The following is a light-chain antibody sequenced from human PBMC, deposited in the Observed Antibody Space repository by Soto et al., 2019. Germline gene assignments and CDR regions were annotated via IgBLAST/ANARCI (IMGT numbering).Light chain of an antibody. Sequence: EIVLTQSPDTLSLSPGERATLSCRASQSVSSSFLAWYQQKPGQAPRLLIYRASSRATGIPDRFTGSGSGTDFTLTISRPEPEDFAVYYCQQYESSPLTFGGGTKVEIK. V-gene: IGKV3-20*01. CDR1: QSVSSSF. CDR3: QQYESSPLT. CDR2: RAS. J-gene: IGKJ4*01.